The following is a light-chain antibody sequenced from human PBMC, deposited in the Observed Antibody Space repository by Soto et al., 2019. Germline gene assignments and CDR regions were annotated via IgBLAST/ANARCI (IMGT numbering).Light chain of an antibody. V-gene: IGKV3-20*01. J-gene: IGKJ2*01. CDR1: QSVGGTY. CDR3: QQYGSSPYT. Sequence: EIVLTQSPGTLSLSAGERATLSCRASQSVGGTYLAWYQQKDGQAPRLLIYLASSRATGIPDRFSGSGSGTDFTLTISRLEAEDFAVSYCQQYGSSPYTFGQGTMLEIK. CDR2: LAS.